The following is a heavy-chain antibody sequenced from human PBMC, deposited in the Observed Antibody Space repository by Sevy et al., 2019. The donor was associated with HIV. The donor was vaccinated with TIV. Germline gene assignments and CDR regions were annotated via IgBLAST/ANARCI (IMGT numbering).Heavy chain of an antibody. CDR2: IYPGDSDT. CDR3: ARRGYYDSSGYYYKDYYYYGMDV. Sequence: GESLKISCKGSGYSFTSYWIGWVRQMPGKGLEWMGIIYPGDSDTRYSPSFQGQVTISADKSISTAYLQGSSLKASDTAMYYCARRGYYDSSGYYYKDYYYYGMDVWGQGTTVTVSS. CDR1: GYSFTSYW. J-gene: IGHJ6*02. D-gene: IGHD3-22*01. V-gene: IGHV5-51*01.